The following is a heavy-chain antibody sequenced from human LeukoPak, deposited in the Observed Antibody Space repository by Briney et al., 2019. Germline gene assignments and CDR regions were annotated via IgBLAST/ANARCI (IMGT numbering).Heavy chain of an antibody. CDR2: ISAYNGNT. D-gene: IGHD6-13*01. CDR1: GYTFTSYG. V-gene: IGHV1-18*01. Sequence: ASVKVSCKASGYTFTSYGISWVRQAPGQGLEWMGWISAYNGNTNYAQKLQGRVAMTTDTSTSTAYMELRSLRSDDTAVYYCARDLAAAGRDDYWGQGTLVTVSS. CDR3: ARDLAAAGRDDY. J-gene: IGHJ4*02.